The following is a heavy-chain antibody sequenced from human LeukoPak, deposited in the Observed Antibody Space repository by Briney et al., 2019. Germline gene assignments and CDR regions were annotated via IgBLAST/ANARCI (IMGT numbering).Heavy chain of an antibody. CDR1: GFTFSTYS. CDR3: AKGGSSGWYYDY. D-gene: IGHD6-19*01. Sequence: GGSLRLSCAGSGFTFSTYSMNWVRQAPGKGLEWVSAISGSGGSTYYADSVKGRFTISRDNSKNTLYLQMNSLRAEDTAVYYCAKGGSSGWYYDYWGQGTLVTVSS. J-gene: IGHJ4*02. V-gene: IGHV3-23*01. CDR2: ISGSGGST.